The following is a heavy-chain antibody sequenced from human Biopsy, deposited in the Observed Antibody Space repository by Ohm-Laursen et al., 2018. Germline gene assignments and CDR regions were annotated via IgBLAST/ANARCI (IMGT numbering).Heavy chain of an antibody. CDR2: IYHSGTT. CDR1: GVSISVDGYY. Sequence: TLSLTCTVSGVSISVDGYYWAWIRQLPGKGLDWIGYIYHSGTTYYNPSLKSRLTMSVDTSKNEFSLRLRSVTAADTAVYYCAGIVLGPTNDAFDIWGQGTMVTVSS. V-gene: IGHV4-31*03. CDR3: AGIVLGPTNDAFDI. D-gene: IGHD1-26*01. J-gene: IGHJ3*02.